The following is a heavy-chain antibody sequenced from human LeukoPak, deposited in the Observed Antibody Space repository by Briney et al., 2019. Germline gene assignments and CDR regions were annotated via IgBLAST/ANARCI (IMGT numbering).Heavy chain of an antibody. CDR2: IYPGDSDT. Sequence: GESLKISCKGSGYSFTSYWIGWVRQMPGKGLEWMGIIYPGDSDTRYSPSFQGQVTISADKSIGTAYLQWSSLKASDTAMYYCASFGSLNGDPTYYFDYWGQGTLVTVSS. D-gene: IGHD4-17*01. CDR3: ASFGSLNGDPTYYFDY. CDR1: GYSFTSYW. J-gene: IGHJ4*02. V-gene: IGHV5-51*01.